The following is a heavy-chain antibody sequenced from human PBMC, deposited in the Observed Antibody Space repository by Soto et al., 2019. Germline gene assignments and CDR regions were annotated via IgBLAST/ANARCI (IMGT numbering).Heavy chain of an antibody. CDR2: VSWNSGAK. Sequence: GGSLRLSCVASGFSFDDFVMNWVRQRPGKGLEWVSSVSWNSGAKLYADSVKGRFTISRDNSKNTLFLQMNSLRPEDTAVYYCARFRSERPFDYWGQGTLVTVSS. CDR3: ARFRSERPFDY. CDR1: GFSFDDFV. D-gene: IGHD2-21*01. J-gene: IGHJ4*02. V-gene: IGHV3-9*01.